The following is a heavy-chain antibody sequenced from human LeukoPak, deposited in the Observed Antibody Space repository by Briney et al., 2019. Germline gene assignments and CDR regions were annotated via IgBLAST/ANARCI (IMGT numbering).Heavy chain of an antibody. CDR1: GFTFSDYY. J-gene: IGHJ4*02. Sequence: GGSLRLSCAASGFTFSDYYMSWIRQAPGKGLEWVSSISSSSSYIYYADSVKGRFTISRDNAKNSLYLQMNSLRAEDTAVYYCARTVGPTRCFDYWGQGTLVTVSS. CDR2: ISSSSSYI. D-gene: IGHD3-10*01. CDR3: ARTVGPTRCFDY. V-gene: IGHV3-11*06.